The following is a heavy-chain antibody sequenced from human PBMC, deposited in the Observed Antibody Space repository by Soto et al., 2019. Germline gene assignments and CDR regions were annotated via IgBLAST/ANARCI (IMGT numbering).Heavy chain of an antibody. J-gene: IGHJ4*02. CDR2: VSYDGSSK. D-gene: IGHD3-3*01. V-gene: IGHV3-30*18. Sequence: QVQLVESGGGVVQPGRSLRLSCAASGFTFSNFGMHWVRQAPGKGLEWAAVVSYDGSSKHYADSVKGRFTISRDNSKNTLYLQMDSLRSEDTPVYYCAKTITIFQQSAYSGDIRGRGGLIDSWGQGTLVTVSS. CDR1: GFTFSNFG. CDR3: AKTITIFQQSAYSGDIRGRGGLIDS.